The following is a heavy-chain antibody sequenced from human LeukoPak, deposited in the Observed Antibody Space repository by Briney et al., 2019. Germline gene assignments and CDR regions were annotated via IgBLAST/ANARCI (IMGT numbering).Heavy chain of an antibody. CDR2: FYNSVNT. Sequence: SESLSLAWIVSGGSISSYYWSWVRQPPGKGLEWIGSFYNSVNTNYNPSLKSRVTMSVDTSQNRFSLKLSSVTAADTAVYYCARSPRWLYFDYWGQRTLVTVSS. D-gene: IGHD5-12*01. CDR1: GGSISSYY. J-gene: IGHJ4*02. CDR3: ARSPRWLYFDY. V-gene: IGHV4-59*01.